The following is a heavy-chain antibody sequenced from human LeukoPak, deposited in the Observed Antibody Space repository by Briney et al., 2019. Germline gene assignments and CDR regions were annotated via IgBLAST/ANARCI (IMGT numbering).Heavy chain of an antibody. V-gene: IGHV4-34*01. CDR2: INHSGST. J-gene: IGHJ5*02. CDR3: ARGARWFDP. Sequence: SETLSLTCAVYGGSFSGYYWSWIRQPPGKGLEWIGEINHSGSTNYNPSLKSRVTISVDTSKNQFSLKLSSVTAADTAVYYCARGARWFDPWGQGTLVTVSS. CDR1: GGSFSGYY.